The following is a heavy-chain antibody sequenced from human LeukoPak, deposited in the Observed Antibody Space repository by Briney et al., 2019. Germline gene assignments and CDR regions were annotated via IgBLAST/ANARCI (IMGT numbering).Heavy chain of an antibody. Sequence: ASVKVSCKASGYSFTSYGISWVREAPGRGLEWVGYIRAYDGETRYAQKFQGRVTLTTDTSTGTVYMEMRRLRSDDTAVYYCARGGKNYFDFWGQGTLVTVSS. J-gene: IGHJ4*02. CDR3: ARGGKNYFDF. D-gene: IGHD1-26*01. CDR2: IRAYDGET. CDR1: GYSFTSYG. V-gene: IGHV1-18*01.